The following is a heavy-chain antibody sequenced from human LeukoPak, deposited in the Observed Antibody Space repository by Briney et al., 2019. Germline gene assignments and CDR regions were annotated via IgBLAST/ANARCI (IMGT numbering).Heavy chain of an antibody. CDR2: IYTTGSTTGST. CDR1: GGSISSGSYY. J-gene: IGHJ3*02. Sequence: SETLSLTCTVSGGSISSGSYYWNWIRQPAGKGLEWIGRIYTTGSTTGSTTYNPSLKSRVTISIDTSKTHFSLELNSVTAADTAVYYCARVGYCSSTSCYDDAFDIWGQGTMVTVSS. V-gene: IGHV4-61*02. CDR3: ARVGYCSSTSCYDDAFDI. D-gene: IGHD2-2*03.